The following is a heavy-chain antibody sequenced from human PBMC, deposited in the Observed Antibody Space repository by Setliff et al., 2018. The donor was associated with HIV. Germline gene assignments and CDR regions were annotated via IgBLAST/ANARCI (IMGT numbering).Heavy chain of an antibody. D-gene: IGHD3-16*02. CDR3: ARGGYYDYVWGSYRLYNDAFDI. CDR2: IYYSGST. V-gene: IGHV4-59*11. J-gene: IGHJ3*02. CDR1: GGSISSHY. Sequence: SETLSLTCTVSGGSISSHYWSWIRQPPGKGLEWIGSIYYSGSTNYNPSLKSRVTISVDTSKNQFSLKLNSVTAADTAVYYCARGGYYDYVWGSYRLYNDAFDIWGQGTMVTVSS.